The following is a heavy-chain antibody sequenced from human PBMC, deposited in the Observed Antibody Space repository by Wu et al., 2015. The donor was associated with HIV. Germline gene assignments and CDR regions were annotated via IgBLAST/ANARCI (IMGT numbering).Heavy chain of an antibody. CDR1: GGTFSTYA. Sequence: QVQLVQSGAEVKKPGSSVRVSCKASGGTFSTYAISWVRQAPGRGLEWMGRIVPLFDAPNYAQRFHDRLTITADGSTTTAYMELRNLRSEDTAVYFCTRSRFAGNSDTWYSFDKWGQGTLVTVSS. V-gene: IGHV1-69*13. D-gene: IGHD6-13*01. J-gene: IGHJ4*02. CDR3: TRSRFAGNSDTWYSFDK. CDR2: IVPLFDAP.